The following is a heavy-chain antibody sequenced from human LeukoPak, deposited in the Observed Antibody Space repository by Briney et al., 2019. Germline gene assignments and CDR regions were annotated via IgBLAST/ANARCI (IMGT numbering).Heavy chain of an antibody. V-gene: IGHV4-39*01. CDR2: IYYSGST. CDR1: GGSISSSSYY. CDR3: ARHRNWAPNFDY. Sequence: SETLSLTCTVSGGSISSSSYYWGWIRQPPGKGLEWIGSIYYSGSTYYNPSLKSRVTISVDTSKNQFSLKLSSVTAADTAVYYCARHRNWAPNFDYWGQGTLVTVSS. D-gene: IGHD7-27*01. J-gene: IGHJ4*02.